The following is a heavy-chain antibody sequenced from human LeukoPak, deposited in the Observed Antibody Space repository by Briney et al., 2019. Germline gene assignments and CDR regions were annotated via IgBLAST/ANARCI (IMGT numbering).Heavy chain of an antibody. D-gene: IGHD3-10*01. J-gene: IGHJ4*02. CDR3: AGDTGFSMVRGILF. V-gene: IGHV7-4-1*02. Sequence: ASVKVSCKASGYTFTSYAMNWVRQAPGQGLEWMGWINTNTGNPTYAQGFTGRFVFSLDTSVSTAYLQISSLKAEDTAVYYCAGDTGFSMVRGILFWGQGTLVTVSS. CDR2: INTNTGNP. CDR1: GYTFTSYA.